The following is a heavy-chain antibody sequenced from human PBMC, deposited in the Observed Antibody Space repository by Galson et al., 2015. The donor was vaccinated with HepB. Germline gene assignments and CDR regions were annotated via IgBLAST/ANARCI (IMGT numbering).Heavy chain of an antibody. V-gene: IGHV3-33*01. D-gene: IGHD1-26*01. J-gene: IGHJ4*02. CDR2: IWYDGSNK. Sequence: SLRLSCAASGFTFSRYGMHWVRQAPGKGLEWVTTIWYDGSNKYYADSVKGRFTISRDNSKNTLYLQMNSLRAEDTAVYYCATGNQGGTLFDYWGQGTLVTVTS. CDR3: ATGNQGGTLFDY. CDR1: GFTFSRYG.